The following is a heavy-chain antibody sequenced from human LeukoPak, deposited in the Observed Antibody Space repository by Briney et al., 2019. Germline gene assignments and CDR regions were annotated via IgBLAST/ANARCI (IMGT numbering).Heavy chain of an antibody. D-gene: IGHD3-22*01. Sequence: SVKVSCKASGGTFSSYAISWVRQAPGQGLEWMGGIIPIFGTANYAQKFQGRVTITADESTSTAYMELSSLRSEDTAVYYCAVGYYDSSGSGDYWGQGTLVTVSS. CDR3: AVGYYDSSGSGDY. CDR2: IIPIFGTA. J-gene: IGHJ4*02. V-gene: IGHV1-69*13. CDR1: GGTFSSYA.